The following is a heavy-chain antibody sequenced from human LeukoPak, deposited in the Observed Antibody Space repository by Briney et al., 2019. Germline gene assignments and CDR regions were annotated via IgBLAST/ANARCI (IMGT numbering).Heavy chain of an antibody. D-gene: IGHD4-17*01. CDR3: ARTYGDYVYILGY. J-gene: IGHJ4*02. CDR2: ISGSGGST. Sequence: GGTLRLSCAASGFTFRSYGMSWVRQAPGKGLEWVSGISGSGGSTYYADSVKGRFTISRDNSKNTLYLQMNSLRAEDTAVYYCARTYGDYVYILGYWGQGTLVTVSS. V-gene: IGHV3-23*01. CDR1: GFTFRSYG.